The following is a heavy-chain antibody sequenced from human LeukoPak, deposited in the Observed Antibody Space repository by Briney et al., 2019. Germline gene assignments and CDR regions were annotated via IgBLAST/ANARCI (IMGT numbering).Heavy chain of an antibody. CDR3: AKVYCSSTSCLRGYFDY. D-gene: IGHD2-2*01. CDR1: GFTFSSYS. V-gene: IGHV3-21*01. Sequence: GGSLRLSCAASGFTFSSYSMNWVRQAPGKGLEWVSSISSSSSYIYYADSVKGRFTISRDNAKNSLYLQMNSLRAEDTAVYYCAKVYCSSTSCLRGYFDYWGQGTLVTVSS. CDR2: ISSSSSYI. J-gene: IGHJ4*02.